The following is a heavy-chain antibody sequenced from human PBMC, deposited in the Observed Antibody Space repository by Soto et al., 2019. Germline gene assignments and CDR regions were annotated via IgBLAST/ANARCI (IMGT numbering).Heavy chain of an antibody. CDR2: ISAYNGNT. D-gene: IGHD3-10*01. J-gene: IGHJ5*02. V-gene: IGHV1-18*01. Sequence: ASVEVCCKDCGETFTSCGSSWVRQAPGQGLEWMGWISAYNGNTNYAQKLQGRVTMTTDTSTSTAYMELRSLRSDDTAVYYCARDYHYYGSGSYPEQYNWFDPWGQGTLVTVSS. CDR3: ARDYHYYGSGSYPEQYNWFDP. CDR1: GETFTSCG.